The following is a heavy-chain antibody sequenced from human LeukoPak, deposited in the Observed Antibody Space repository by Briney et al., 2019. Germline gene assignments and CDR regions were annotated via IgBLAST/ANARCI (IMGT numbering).Heavy chain of an antibody. CDR2: ISSSSSYI. J-gene: IGHJ3*02. CDR3: ASDYDAFDI. V-gene: IGHV3-21*01. CDR1: GFTFSSYW. Sequence: PGGSLRLXCADSGFTFSSYWMSWVRQAPGKGLEWVSSISSSSSYIYYADSVKGRFTISRDNAKNSLYLQMNSLRAEDTAVYYCASDYDAFDIWGQGTMVTVSS.